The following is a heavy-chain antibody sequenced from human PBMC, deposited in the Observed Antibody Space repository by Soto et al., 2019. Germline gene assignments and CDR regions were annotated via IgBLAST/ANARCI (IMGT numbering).Heavy chain of an antibody. Sequence: PSGCIALACAVSGGCMWIYLGGWIWQPPGKGLEWIGYIYYSGSTNYNPSLKSRVTISVDTSKNQFSLKLSSVTAADTAVYYCASVYDSRGYYYLPLFDYWASEPWSPAPQ. CDR1: GGCMWIYL. CDR3: ASVYDSRGYYYLPLFDY. CDR2: IYYSGST. V-gene: IGHV4-59*01. J-gene: IGHJ4*02. D-gene: IGHD3-22*01.